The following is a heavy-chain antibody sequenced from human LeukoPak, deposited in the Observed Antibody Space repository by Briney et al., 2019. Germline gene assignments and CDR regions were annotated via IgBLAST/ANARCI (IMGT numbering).Heavy chain of an antibody. CDR1: GGSISSGDYY. V-gene: IGHV4-39*01. Sequence: SETLSLTCTVSGGSISSGDYYWGWIRQPPGKGLEWIGSIYYSGSTYYNPSLKSRVTISVDTSKNQFSLKLSSVTAADTAVYYCARPFSSSWYGDNWFDPWGQGTLVTVSS. D-gene: IGHD6-13*01. CDR2: IYYSGST. CDR3: ARPFSSSWYGDNWFDP. J-gene: IGHJ5*02.